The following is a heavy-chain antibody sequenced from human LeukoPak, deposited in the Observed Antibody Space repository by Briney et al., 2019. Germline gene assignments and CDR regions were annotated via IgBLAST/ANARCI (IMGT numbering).Heavy chain of an antibody. Sequence: PGGSLRLSCAASGFTFSSYSMNWVRQAPGKGLEWVSSISSSSSYIYYADSVKGRFTISRDNAKNSLYLQMNSLRAEDTAVYYCARETYYDFWSGFSGNYYYGMDVWGQGTTVTVSS. J-gene: IGHJ6*02. D-gene: IGHD3-3*01. CDR1: GFTFSSYS. V-gene: IGHV3-21*01. CDR3: ARETYYDFWSGFSGNYYYGMDV. CDR2: ISSSSSYI.